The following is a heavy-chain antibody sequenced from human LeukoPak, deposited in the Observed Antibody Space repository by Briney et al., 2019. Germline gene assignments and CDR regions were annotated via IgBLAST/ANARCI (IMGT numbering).Heavy chain of an antibody. Sequence: TLSLTCTVSGGSISSGSYYWSWIRQPAGKGLEWIGRIYTSGSTNYNPSLKSRVTISVDTSKNQFSLKLSSVSAADTAVYYCARDHGSSGLDYWGQGTLVTVSS. CDR3: ARDHGSSGLDY. V-gene: IGHV4-61*02. CDR1: GGSISSGSYY. J-gene: IGHJ4*02. D-gene: IGHD6-25*01. CDR2: IYTSGST.